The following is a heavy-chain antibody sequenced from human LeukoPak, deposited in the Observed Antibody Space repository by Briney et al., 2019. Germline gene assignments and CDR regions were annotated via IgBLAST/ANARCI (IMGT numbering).Heavy chain of an antibody. CDR1: GGSISSSNW. Sequence: SSGTLSLTCAVSGGSISSSNWWSWVCQPPGKGLEWIGSIYHSGSTYYNPSLKSRVTISLETSRNQFSLKMSSVTAADTAVYYCARSHITWGLYNWFDPWGQGTRVTVSS. D-gene: IGHD2-21*01. V-gene: IGHV4-4*02. J-gene: IGHJ5*02. CDR3: ARSHITWGLYNWFDP. CDR2: IYHSGST.